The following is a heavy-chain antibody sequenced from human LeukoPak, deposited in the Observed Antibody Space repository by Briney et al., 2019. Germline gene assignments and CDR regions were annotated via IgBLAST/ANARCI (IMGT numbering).Heavy chain of an antibody. CDR1: GYTFTGYY. D-gene: IGHD6-13*01. CDR3: ARVMGYSSSWPGWFDP. CDR2: INPNSGGT. J-gene: IGHJ5*02. V-gene: IGHV1-2*02. Sequence: ASVKVSCKASGYTFTGYYMHWVRQAPGQGLEWMGWINPNSGGTDYAQKFQGRVTMTRDTSISTAYMELSRLRSDDPAVYYCARVMGYSSSWPGWFDPWGQGTLVTVSS.